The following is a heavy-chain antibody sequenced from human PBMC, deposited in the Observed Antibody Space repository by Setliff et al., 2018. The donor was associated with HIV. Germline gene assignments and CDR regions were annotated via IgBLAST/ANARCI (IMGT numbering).Heavy chain of an antibody. CDR3: AKRYGTFGDLEGLDV. J-gene: IGHJ6*02. CDR2: IYNGAAT. Sequence: GGSLRLSCEASGFTVSGHYMSWVRQAPGKGLEWVSVIYNGAATYYAESVKGRFTVSRDNSQNTLYLRMNSLRTEDTAVYYCAKRYGTFGDLEGLDVWGQGTTVTVSS. V-gene: IGHV3-53*01. D-gene: IGHD3-10*01. CDR1: GFTVSGHY.